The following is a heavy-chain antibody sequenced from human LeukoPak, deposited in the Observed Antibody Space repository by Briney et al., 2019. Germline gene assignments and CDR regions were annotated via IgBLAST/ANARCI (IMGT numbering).Heavy chain of an antibody. CDR1: GGSFSGYY. Sequence: SETLSLTCAVYGGSFSGYYWSWIRQPPGKGLEWIGEINHSGSTNYNPSLKSRVTISVDTSKNQFSLKLSSVTAADTAVYYCARHSGDEVNFDYWGQGTLVTVSS. CDR2: INHSGST. J-gene: IGHJ4*02. CDR3: ARHSGDEVNFDY. D-gene: IGHD3-10*01. V-gene: IGHV4-34*01.